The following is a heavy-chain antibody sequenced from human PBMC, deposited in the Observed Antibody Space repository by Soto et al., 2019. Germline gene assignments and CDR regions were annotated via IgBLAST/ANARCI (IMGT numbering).Heavy chain of an antibody. CDR1: GFTFSSYA. Sequence: GGSLRLSCAASGFTFSSYAMSWVRQAPGKGLEWVSAISDSGGSTYYADSMKGRFTISRDNSKNTLYLQMNSPRAEDTAIYYCAKDLTSTSRTPELWGQGTLVTVSS. D-gene: IGHD2-2*01. V-gene: IGHV3-23*01. CDR3: AKDLTSTSRTPEL. CDR2: ISDSGGST. J-gene: IGHJ4*02.